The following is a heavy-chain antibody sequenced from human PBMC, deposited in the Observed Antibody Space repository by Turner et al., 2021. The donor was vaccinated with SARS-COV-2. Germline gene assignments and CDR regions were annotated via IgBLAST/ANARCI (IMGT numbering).Heavy chain of an antibody. CDR1: GYTLTEIF. V-gene: IGHV1-24*01. D-gene: IGHD6-25*01. CDR2: FDPEDRET. Sequence: QVQLVQSGAEMKKPGASVKVSCKVYGYTLTEIFIHWVRQAPGKGLEWMGGFDPEDRETIYAQKFQGRVTMTEDTSTDIAYMELSSLSSDDTAVYYCATDPLGWAGYDYWGQGTLVTVSS. CDR3: ATDPLGWAGYDY. J-gene: IGHJ4*02.